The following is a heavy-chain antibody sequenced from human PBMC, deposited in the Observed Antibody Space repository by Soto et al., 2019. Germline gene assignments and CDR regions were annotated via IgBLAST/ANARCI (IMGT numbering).Heavy chain of an antibody. CDR1: GFTFSNYW. CDR2: IYPGGSDT. V-gene: IGHV5-51*01. CDR3: ARKEYEYLTSGYCY. D-gene: IGHD3-22*01. Sequence: PGESLKISCKTSGFTFSNYWIGWVRQMPGKGLEWMGIIYPGGSDTRYSPSFQGQVSISADKSISTAYLQWTSLKASDTAIFYCARKEYEYLTSGYCYWGQGTQVTVSS. J-gene: IGHJ4*02.